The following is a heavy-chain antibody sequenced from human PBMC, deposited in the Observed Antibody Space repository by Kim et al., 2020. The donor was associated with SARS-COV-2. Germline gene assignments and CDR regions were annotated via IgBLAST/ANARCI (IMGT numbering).Heavy chain of an antibody. CDR2: IYYSGST. J-gene: IGHJ6*02. V-gene: IGHV4-59*13. Sequence: SETLSLTCTVSGGSISSYYWSWIRQPPGKGLEWIGYIYYSGSTNYNPSLKSRVTISVDTSKNQFSLKLSSVTAADTAVYYCARDNYGDYRGYYYYYGMDVWGQGTTVTVSS. CDR1: GGSISSYY. CDR3: ARDNYGDYRGYYYYYGMDV. D-gene: IGHD4-17*01.